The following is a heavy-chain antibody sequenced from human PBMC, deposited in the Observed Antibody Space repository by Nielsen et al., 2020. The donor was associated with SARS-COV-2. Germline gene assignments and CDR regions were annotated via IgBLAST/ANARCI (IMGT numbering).Heavy chain of an antibody. J-gene: IGHJ5*02. CDR2: IYYSGST. CDR1: GGSISSYY. D-gene: IGHD1-26*01. V-gene: IGHV4-59*12. Sequence: SETLSLTCTVSGGSISSYYWSWIRQPPGKGLEWIGYIYYSGSTNYNPSLKSRVTISVDTSKNQFSLKLSSVTAADTAVYYCARDPGGLVGATNRRFDPWGQGTLVTVSS. CDR3: ARDPGGLVGATNRRFDP.